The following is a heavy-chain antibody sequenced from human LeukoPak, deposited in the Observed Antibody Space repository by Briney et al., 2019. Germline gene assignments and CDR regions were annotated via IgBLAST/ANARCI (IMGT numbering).Heavy chain of an antibody. CDR3: ARVRSSGSPYFYYYYMDV. CDR1: GFTVSSNY. V-gene: IGHV3-53*01. D-gene: IGHD1-26*01. CDR2: IYSGGST. Sequence: HPGGSLRLSCAASGFTVSSNYMSWVRQAPGKGLEWVSVIYSGGSTYYADSVKGRFTISRENAKSSLYLHMNSLRDEDTAVYYCARVRSSGSPYFYYYYMDVWGKGTTVTVSS. J-gene: IGHJ6*03.